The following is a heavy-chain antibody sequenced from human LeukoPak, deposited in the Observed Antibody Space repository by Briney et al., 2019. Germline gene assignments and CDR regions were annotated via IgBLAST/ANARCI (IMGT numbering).Heavy chain of an antibody. Sequence: GGSLRLSCTVSGFTVSSNSMSWVRQAPGKGLEWVSFIYSGGSTQYSDSVKGRFTISRDNSKNTLYLQMNSLRAEDTAVYYCAKSIPAIAVAVSTRQWGQGTLVTVSS. J-gene: IGHJ4*02. D-gene: IGHD6-19*01. CDR2: IYSGGST. V-gene: IGHV3-53*05. CDR3: AKSIPAIAVAVSTRQ. CDR1: GFTVSSNS.